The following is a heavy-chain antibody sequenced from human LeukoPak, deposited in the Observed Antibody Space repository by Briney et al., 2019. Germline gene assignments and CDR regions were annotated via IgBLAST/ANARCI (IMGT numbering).Heavy chain of an antibody. V-gene: IGHV4-39*07. CDR2: IYYSGST. CDR1: GDSMSSSHYC. CDR3: ARVRRPPVRYYYDSSGPYFDY. J-gene: IGHJ4*02. D-gene: IGHD3-22*01. Sequence: KSSETLSLTCTVSGDSMSSSHYCWGWIRQPPGKGLEWIGSIYYSGSTYYNPSLKSRVTISVDTSKNQVSLKLSSVTAADTAVYYCARVRRPPVRYYYDSSGPYFDYWGQGTLVTVSS.